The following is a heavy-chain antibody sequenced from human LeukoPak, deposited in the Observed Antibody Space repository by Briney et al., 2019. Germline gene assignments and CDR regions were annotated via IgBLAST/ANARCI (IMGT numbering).Heavy chain of an antibody. J-gene: IGHJ4*02. CDR1: GLIFSTYG. D-gene: IGHD5-18*01. V-gene: IGHV3-30*18. CDR3: AKGRRGSSYVHYFDS. CDR2: IGDDGINK. Sequence: GGSLRLSCAASGLIFSTYGMHWVRQAPGKGLEWVAVIGDDGINKYYGDSVKGRFSISRDNSNNTLYLHMNSLRPEDTAVYFCAKGRRGSSYVHYFDSWGQGVLVTVSS.